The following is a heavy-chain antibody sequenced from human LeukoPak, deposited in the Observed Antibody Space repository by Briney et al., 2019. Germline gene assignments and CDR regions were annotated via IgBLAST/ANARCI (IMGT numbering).Heavy chain of an antibody. V-gene: IGHV4-31*03. CDR2: IHHSGRS. CDR3: ARGGNRFGGFYFDY. D-gene: IGHD3-10*01. CDR1: ADSLSSGGHY. Sequence: SETLSLTCTVSADSLSSGGHYWAWIRQFPGKGLESIGFIHHSGRSRHNPSLKDRVAISVDTSRKQFALKLSSVTAADTAMYYCARGGNRFGGFYFDYWGQGIQVIVSS. J-gene: IGHJ4*02.